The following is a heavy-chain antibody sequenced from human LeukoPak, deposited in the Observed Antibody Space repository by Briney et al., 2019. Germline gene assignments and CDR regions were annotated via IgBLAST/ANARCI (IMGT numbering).Heavy chain of an antibody. V-gene: IGHV1-69*06. Sequence: SVKVSCKASGGTFSSYAISWVRQAPGQGLEWMGGIIPIFGTANYAQKFQGRVTITADKSTNTAYMELSSLRSEDTAVYYCARSQPLAYFDLWGRGTLVTVSS. CDR1: GGTFSSYA. J-gene: IGHJ2*01. CDR3: ARSQPLAYFDL. CDR2: IIPIFGTA.